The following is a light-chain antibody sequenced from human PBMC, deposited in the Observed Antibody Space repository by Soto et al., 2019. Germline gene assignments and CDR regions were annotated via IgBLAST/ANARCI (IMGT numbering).Light chain of an antibody. CDR3: MQALQTRGFT. CDR1: QSLLHSNGYNY. Sequence: DIVMTQSPLSLPVTPGEPASISCRSSQSLLHSNGYNYLDWYLQKPGQSPQLLIYLGSNRASGVPDRFSGSGSGTDFTLKISRVEADDVGVYYCMQALQTRGFTFGPGTKVDIK. J-gene: IGKJ3*01. V-gene: IGKV2-28*01. CDR2: LGS.